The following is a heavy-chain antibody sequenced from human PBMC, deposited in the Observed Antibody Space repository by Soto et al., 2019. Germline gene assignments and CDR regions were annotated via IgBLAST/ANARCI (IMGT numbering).Heavy chain of an antibody. J-gene: IGHJ4*02. Sequence: GGSLRLSCAASGFTFSSYVMTWVRQAPGKGLEWVSAISDSDGSTYYADSVKGRFTISRDNSKNTLYLQMNSLRAEDTAVYYCATVVVTAPGAYYVACWGQGPLVTVSS. D-gene: IGHD2-21*02. CDR1: GFTFSSYV. CDR3: ATVVVTAPGAYYVAC. CDR2: ISDSDGST. V-gene: IGHV3-23*01.